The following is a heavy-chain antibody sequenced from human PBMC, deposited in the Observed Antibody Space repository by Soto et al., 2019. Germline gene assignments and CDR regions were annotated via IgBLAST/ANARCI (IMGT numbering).Heavy chain of an antibody. CDR2: INPNSGGT. CDR1: GYTFTGYY. J-gene: IGHJ6*02. V-gene: IGHV1-2*04. CDR3: ARDPIAARPPYYYYGMDV. Sequence: ASVKVSCKASGYTFTGYYIHWVRQGPGQGLEWMGWINPNSGGTNYAQKFQGWVTMTRDTSISTAYTELSRLRPDDTAVYYCARDPIAARPPYYYYGMDVWGQGTTVTVSS. D-gene: IGHD6-6*01.